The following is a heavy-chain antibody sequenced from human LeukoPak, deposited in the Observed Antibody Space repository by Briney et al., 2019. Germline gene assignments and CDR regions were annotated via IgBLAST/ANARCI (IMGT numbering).Heavy chain of an antibody. CDR2: ISDTGPT. Sequence: SETLSLTCTVCGGSIRSYYWSWIRQPPGKGMEWLAYISDTGPTNYNPSLKSRVTISVDTSKNQFSLKLISVTAADTAVYYCARGHLYIAAAFDYWGQGTLVTVSS. CDR1: GGSIRSYY. CDR3: ARGHLYIAAAFDY. J-gene: IGHJ4*02. D-gene: IGHD6-13*01. V-gene: IGHV4-59*01.